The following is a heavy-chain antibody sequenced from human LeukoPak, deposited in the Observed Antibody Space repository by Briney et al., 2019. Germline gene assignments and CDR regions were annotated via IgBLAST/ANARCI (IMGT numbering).Heavy chain of an antibody. CDR2: INPNSGGT. D-gene: IGHD3-22*01. CDR1: GYTFTGYY. J-gene: IGHJ4*02. CDR3: ARVRRGYYDSSGYYYGY. V-gene: IGHV1-2*04. Sequence: GASVKVSCKASGYTFTGYYMHWVRQAPGQGLEWMGWINPNSGGTNYAQKFQGWVTMTRDTSISTAYMELSRLRSDDTAVYYCARVRRGYYDSSGYYYGYWGQGTLVTVSS.